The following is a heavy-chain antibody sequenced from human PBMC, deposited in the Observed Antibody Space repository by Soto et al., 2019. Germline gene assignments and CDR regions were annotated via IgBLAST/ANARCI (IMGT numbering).Heavy chain of an antibody. D-gene: IGHD5-18*01. J-gene: IGHJ4*02. Sequence: PGGSLRLSCATSGFTVSSFWVTWVRQAPGKGLEWVDNIKQDGNEKYYVDSVRGRFTIFRDNAQNSLYLQMNNLTAEDTAVYYCAREAYRGYSYPLYWGQGNLVTVSS. CDR3: AREAYRGYSYPLY. V-gene: IGHV3-7*01. CDR1: GFTVSSFW. CDR2: IKQDGNEK.